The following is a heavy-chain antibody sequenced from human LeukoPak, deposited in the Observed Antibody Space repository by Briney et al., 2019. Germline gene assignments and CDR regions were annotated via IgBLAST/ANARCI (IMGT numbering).Heavy chain of an antibody. CDR1: GGSFSGYY. CDR3: ARPRYSSSWYNAEYFQH. D-gene: IGHD6-13*01. J-gene: IGHJ1*01. Sequence: SETLSLTCAVYGGSFSGYYWSWIRQPPGKGLEWIGEINHSGSTNYNPSLKSRVTISVDTSKNQFSLKLSSVTAADTAVYYCARPRYSSSWYNAEYFQHWGQGTLVTVSS. CDR2: INHSGST. V-gene: IGHV4-34*01.